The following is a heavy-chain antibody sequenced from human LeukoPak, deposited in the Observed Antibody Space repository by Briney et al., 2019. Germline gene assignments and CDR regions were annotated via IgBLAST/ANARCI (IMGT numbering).Heavy chain of an antibody. J-gene: IGHJ4*02. CDR3: ARDASTHIAARPIASFDY. CDR1: GGTFSSYA. D-gene: IGHD6-6*01. CDR2: IIPIFGTV. Sequence: ASVKVSRKASGGTFSSYAISWVRQAPGQGLEWMGGIIPIFGTVNYAQKFRGRVTITADESTSTAYMELSSLRSEDTAVYYCARDASTHIAARPIASFDYWGQGTLVTVSS. V-gene: IGHV1-69*13.